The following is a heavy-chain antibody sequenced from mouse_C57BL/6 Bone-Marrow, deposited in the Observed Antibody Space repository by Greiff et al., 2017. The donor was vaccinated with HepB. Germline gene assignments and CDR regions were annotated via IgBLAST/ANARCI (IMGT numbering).Heavy chain of an antibody. Sequence: EVKLVDSGGGLVQSGRSLRLSCATSGFTFSDFYMEWVRQAPGKGLEWIAASRNKANDYTTEYSASVKGRFIVSRDTSQSILYLQMNALRAEDTAIYYCARDADGYYGFAYWGQGTLVTVSA. J-gene: IGHJ3*01. CDR2: SRNKANDYTT. D-gene: IGHD2-3*01. CDR1: GFTFSDFY. V-gene: IGHV7-1*01. CDR3: ARDADGYYGFAY.